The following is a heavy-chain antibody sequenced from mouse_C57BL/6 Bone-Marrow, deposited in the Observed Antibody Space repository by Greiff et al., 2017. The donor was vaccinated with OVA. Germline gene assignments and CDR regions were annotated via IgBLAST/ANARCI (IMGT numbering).Heavy chain of an antibody. CDR1: GFTFSDFY. Sequence: EVQLVESGGGLVQSGRSLRLSCATSGFTFSDFYMEWVRQAPGQGLEWIAASRPKANDYTTEYSSSVKGRFIVSRDTSQSILYLQMNALRAEDTAIYYCARDGDGYPWYFDVWGTGTTVTVSS. CDR3: ARDGDGYPWYFDV. CDR2: SRPKANDYTT. D-gene: IGHD2-3*01. V-gene: IGHV7-1*01. J-gene: IGHJ1*03.